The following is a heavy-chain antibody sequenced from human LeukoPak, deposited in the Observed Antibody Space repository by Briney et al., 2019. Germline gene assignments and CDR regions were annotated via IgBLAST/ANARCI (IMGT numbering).Heavy chain of an antibody. CDR3: ARGYNSGLDY. CDR1: GFTFSSYS. V-gene: IGHV3-21*01. Sequence: GGSLRLSCAASGFTFSSYSMNWVRQAPGKGLEWVSSISSGSSYIYYADSVKGRFTISRDNAKNSLYLQMNSLRAEDTAVYYCARGYNSGLDYWGQGTLVTVSS. CDR2: ISSGSSYI. J-gene: IGHJ4*02. D-gene: IGHD1-1*01.